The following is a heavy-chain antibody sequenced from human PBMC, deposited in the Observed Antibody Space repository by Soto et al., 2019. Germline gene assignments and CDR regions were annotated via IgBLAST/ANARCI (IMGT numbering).Heavy chain of an antibody. Sequence: SETLSLTCTVSGGSISSGDYYWSWIRQPPGKGPEWIGYIYYSGSTYYNPSLKSRVTISVDTSKNQFSLKLSSVTAADTAVYYCARAQWSPEPHYFDYWGQGTQVTVSS. J-gene: IGHJ4*02. CDR1: GGSISSGDYY. CDR2: IYYSGST. D-gene: IGHD6-19*01. CDR3: ARAQWSPEPHYFDY. V-gene: IGHV4-30-4*01.